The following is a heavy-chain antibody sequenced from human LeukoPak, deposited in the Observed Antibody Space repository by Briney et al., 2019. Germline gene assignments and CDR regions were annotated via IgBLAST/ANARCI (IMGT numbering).Heavy chain of an antibody. CDR2: IYYSGST. CDR1: GGSISSYY. J-gene: IGHJ3*02. Sequence: SETLSLTCTGSGGSISSYYWSWIRQPPGKGLEWIGYIYYSGSTNYNPSLKSRVTISVDTSKNQFSLKLSSVTAADTAVYYCARAPRTGYDAFDIWGQGTMVTVSS. V-gene: IGHV4-59*01. D-gene: IGHD3/OR15-3a*01. CDR3: ARAPRTGYDAFDI.